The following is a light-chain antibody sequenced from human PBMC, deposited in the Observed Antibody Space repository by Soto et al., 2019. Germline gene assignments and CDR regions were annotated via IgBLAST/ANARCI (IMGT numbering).Light chain of an antibody. CDR3: QQYNNWPPT. J-gene: IGKJ1*01. Sequence: EIVLPQCPGTLSLSPWEANTLSCRPSQSVGSSYLAWYQQKPGQAPRLLIYGASTRATAIPARFSGSGSGTEFTLTISSLQSEDSAVYYCQQYNNWPPTFGQGTKVDI. V-gene: IGKV3-15*01. CDR2: GAS. CDR1: QSVGSSY.